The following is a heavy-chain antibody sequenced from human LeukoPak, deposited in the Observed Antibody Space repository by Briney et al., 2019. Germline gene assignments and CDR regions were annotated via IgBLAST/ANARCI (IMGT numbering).Heavy chain of an antibody. V-gene: IGHV4-39*07. CDR2: IYYSGST. J-gene: IGHJ6*02. CDR1: GGSISSSSYY. D-gene: IGHD3-10*01. Sequence: SETLSLTCTVSGGSISSSSYYWGWIRQPPGKGLEWIGSIYYSGSTYYNPSLKSRVTISVDTSKNQFSLKLSSVTAADTAVYYCARGPTDFSSGSRYYYGMDVWGQGTTVTVSS. CDR3: ARGPTDFSSGSRYYYGMDV.